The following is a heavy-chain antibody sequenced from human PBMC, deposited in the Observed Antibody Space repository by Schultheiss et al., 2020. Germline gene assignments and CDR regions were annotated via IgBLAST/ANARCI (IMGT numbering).Heavy chain of an antibody. J-gene: IGHJ4*02. CDR1: GFTFSSYG. CDR2: ISYDGSNK. Sequence: GGSLRLSCAASGFTFSSYGMHWVRQAPGKGLEWVAVISYDGSNKYYADSVKGRFTISRDNSKNTLYLQMNSLRAEDTAVYYCAKDLGYNSGCPDYWGQGTLVTVSS. V-gene: IGHV3-30*18. CDR3: AKDLGYNSGCPDY. D-gene: IGHD6-19*01.